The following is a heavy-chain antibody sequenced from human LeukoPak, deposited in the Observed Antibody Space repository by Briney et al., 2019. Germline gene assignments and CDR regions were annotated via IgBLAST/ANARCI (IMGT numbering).Heavy chain of an antibody. J-gene: IGHJ2*01. D-gene: IGHD6-13*01. CDR3: ARSPDSSSWYSYWYFDL. V-gene: IGHV3-9*01. Sequence: GGSLRLSCAASGFTFDDYAMHWVRQAPGKGLEWVSGISWNSGSIGYADSVKGRFTISRDNAKNTLFLQMNSLRVEDTAVYYCARSPDSSSWYSYWYFDLWGRGTLVTVSS. CDR2: ISWNSGSI. CDR1: GFTFDDYA.